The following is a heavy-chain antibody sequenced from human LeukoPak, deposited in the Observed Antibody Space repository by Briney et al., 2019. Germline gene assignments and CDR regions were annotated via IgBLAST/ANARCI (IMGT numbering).Heavy chain of an antibody. CDR1: GFTFSSYA. V-gene: IGHV3-30-3*01. J-gene: IGHJ5*02. Sequence: GRSLRLSCAASGFTFSSYAMHWVRQAPGKGLEWVAVISYDGSNKYYADSVKGRFTISRDNSKNTLYLQMNSLRAEDTAVYYCARDLTPSDFDWLSPWGQGTLVTVSS. CDR3: ARDLTPSDFDWLSP. D-gene: IGHD3-9*01. CDR2: ISYDGSNK.